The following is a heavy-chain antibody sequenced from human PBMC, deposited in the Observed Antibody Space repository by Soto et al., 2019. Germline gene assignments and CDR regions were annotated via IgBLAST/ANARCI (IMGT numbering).Heavy chain of an antibody. V-gene: IGHV1-69*01. D-gene: IGHD5-12*01. CDR1: GGTFSSYA. J-gene: IGHJ4*02. CDR3: ATRAGPVENGYNYVPMAFDY. CDR2: IIPIFGTA. Sequence: QVQLVQSGAEVKKPGSSVKVSCKASGGTFSSYAISWVRQAPGQGLEWMGGIIPIFGTANYAQKFQGRVTITADESTSTAYMELSSLRSEDTAVYYCATRAGPVENGYNYVPMAFDYWGQGTLVTVSS.